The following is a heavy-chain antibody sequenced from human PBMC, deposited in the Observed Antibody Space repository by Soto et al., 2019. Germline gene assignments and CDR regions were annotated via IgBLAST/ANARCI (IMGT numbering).Heavy chain of an antibody. CDR1: GFTFSNYA. CDR3: AKFYGGNSAHTYTSDP. D-gene: IGHD2-21*02. V-gene: IGHV3-23*01. J-gene: IGHJ5*02. Sequence: EVQLLESGGGLVQPGGSLRLSCAASGFTFSNYAMNWVRQAPGKGLEWVSTINSSGGSTNYADSVKGRFTISRDNSKTTLCLQMNRLEAEDTAVYYCAKFYGGNSAHTYTSDPWGQGTLVTVSS. CDR2: INSSGGST.